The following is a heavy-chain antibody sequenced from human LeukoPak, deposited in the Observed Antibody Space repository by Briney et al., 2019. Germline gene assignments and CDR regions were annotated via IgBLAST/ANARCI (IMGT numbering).Heavy chain of an antibody. CDR3: ARDTAMVAPYYGMDV. D-gene: IGHD5-18*01. CDR1: GGSFSGYY. V-gene: IGHV4-34*01. Sequence: SETLSLTCAVYGGSFSGYYWSWIRQPPGKGLEWIGEINHSGSTNYNPSLKSRVTISVDTSKNQFSLKLSSVTAADTAVYYCARDTAMVAPYYGMDVWGQGTTVTVSS. J-gene: IGHJ6*02. CDR2: INHSGST.